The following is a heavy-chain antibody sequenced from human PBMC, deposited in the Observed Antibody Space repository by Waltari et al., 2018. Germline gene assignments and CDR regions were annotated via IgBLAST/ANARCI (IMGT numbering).Heavy chain of an antibody. CDR3: ARQRQLAMYDYYYYMDV. J-gene: IGHJ6*03. CDR1: GGSFSGYY. Sequence: QVQLQQWGAGLLKPSETLSLTCAVYGGSFSGYYWSWIRQPPGKGLEWIGEINHIGSTNYNPSLKSRGTISVDTSKNQFSLKPSSVTAADTAVYYCARQRQLAMYDYYYYMDVWGKGTTVTVSS. D-gene: IGHD6-6*01. CDR2: INHIGST. V-gene: IGHV4-34*01.